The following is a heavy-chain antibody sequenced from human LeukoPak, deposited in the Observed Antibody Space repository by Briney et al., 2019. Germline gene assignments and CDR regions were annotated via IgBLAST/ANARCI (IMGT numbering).Heavy chain of an antibody. CDR1: GGSISSGSYY. CDR2: IYTSGST. J-gene: IGHJ4*02. V-gene: IGHV4-61*02. Sequence: SETLSLTCTVSGGSISSGSYYWSWIRQPAGKGLEWIGRIYTSGSTNYNPSLKSRVTISVDTSKNQFSLKLSSVTAADTAVYYCARVEWELGHFDYWGQGTLVTVSS. D-gene: IGHD1-26*01. CDR3: ARVEWELGHFDY.